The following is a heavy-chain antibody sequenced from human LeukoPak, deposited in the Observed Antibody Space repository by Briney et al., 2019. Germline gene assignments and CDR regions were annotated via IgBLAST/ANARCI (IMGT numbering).Heavy chain of an antibody. Sequence: ASVKVSCKASGGTFSSYAISWVRQAPGQGLEWMGRIIPILGIANYAQKFQGRVTITADKSTSTAYMELSSLRSEDTAVYYCAATVGFYYDSSGRFDYWGQGTLVTVSS. CDR1: GGTFSSYA. CDR2: IIPILGIA. D-gene: IGHD3-22*01. J-gene: IGHJ4*02. CDR3: AATVGFYYDSSGRFDY. V-gene: IGHV1-69*04.